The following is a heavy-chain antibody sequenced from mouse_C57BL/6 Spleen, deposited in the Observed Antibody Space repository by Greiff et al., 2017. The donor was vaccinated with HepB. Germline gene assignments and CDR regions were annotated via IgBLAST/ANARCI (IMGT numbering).Heavy chain of an antibody. J-gene: IGHJ3*01. CDR1: GYTFTSYD. V-gene: IGHV1-85*01. Sequence: VQLQESGPELVKPGASVKLSCKASGYTFTSYDINWVKQRPGQGLEWIGWIYPRDGSTKYNEKFKGKATLTVDTSSSTAYMELHSLTSEDSAVYFCARWVGNWDEGFAYWGQGTLVTVSA. CDR3: ARWVGNWDEGFAY. CDR2: IYPRDGST. D-gene: IGHD4-1*01.